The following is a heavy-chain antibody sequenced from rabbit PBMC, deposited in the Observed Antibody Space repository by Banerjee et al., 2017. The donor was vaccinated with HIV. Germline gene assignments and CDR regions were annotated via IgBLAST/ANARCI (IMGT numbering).Heavy chain of an antibody. V-gene: IGHV1S47*01. CDR2: IYPDYGST. CDR3: ARARSAGYAGYGFYGFNL. CDR1: GIDFSNYG. Sequence: QEQLVESGGSLVTLGGSLKLSCKASGIDFSNYGISWVRQAPGKGLEWIAYIYPDYGSTHYASWVNGRFTISLDNAQNTVFLQMTSLTAADTATYFCARARSAGYAGYGFYGFNLWGQGTLVTVS. J-gene: IGHJ4*01. D-gene: IGHD7-1*01.